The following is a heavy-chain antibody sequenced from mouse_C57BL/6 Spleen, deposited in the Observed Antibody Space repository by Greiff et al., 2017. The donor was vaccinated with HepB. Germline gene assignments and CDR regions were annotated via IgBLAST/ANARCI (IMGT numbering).Heavy chain of an antibody. J-gene: IGHJ3*01. CDR3: ARWDYYGNYRAY. CDR2: IHPNSGST. D-gene: IGHD2-1*01. CDR1: GYTFTSYW. V-gene: IGHV1-64*01. Sequence: QVQLQQPGAELVKPGASVKLSCKASGYTFTSYWMHWVKQRPGQGLEWIGMIHPNSGSTNYNEKFKSKATLTVDKSSSTAYMQLSSLTSEDSAVYYCARWDYYGNYRAYWGQGTLVTVSA.